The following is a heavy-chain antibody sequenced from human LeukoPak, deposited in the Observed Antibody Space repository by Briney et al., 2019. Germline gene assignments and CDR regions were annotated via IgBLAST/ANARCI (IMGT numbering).Heavy chain of an antibody. CDR1: GGTFSSYA. CDR2: IIPIFGTA. CDR3: ARDREVRGVNPLDY. V-gene: IGHV1-69*13. J-gene: IGHJ4*02. D-gene: IGHD3-10*01. Sequence: GASVKVSCKASGGTFSSYAISWVRQAPGQGLEWMGGIIPIFGTANYAQKFQGRVTITADESTSTAYMELSSLRSEDTAVYYCARDREVRGVNPLDYWGQGTLVTVSS.